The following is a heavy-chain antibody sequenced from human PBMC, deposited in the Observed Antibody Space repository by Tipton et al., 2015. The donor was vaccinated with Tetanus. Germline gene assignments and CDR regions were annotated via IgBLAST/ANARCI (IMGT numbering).Heavy chain of an antibody. Sequence: TLSLTCSVSGVSINSDDYYWSWIRQSPGKGLEWIGYIYHSGSAYYKPSLKSRATISTDKSKNQVSLRLNSVTAADTAVYFCARTPDYYYGMDVWGQGTTVTVSS. V-gene: IGHV4-30-4*01. CDR2: IYHSGSA. J-gene: IGHJ6*02. CDR1: GVSINSDDYY. CDR3: ARTPDYYYGMDV.